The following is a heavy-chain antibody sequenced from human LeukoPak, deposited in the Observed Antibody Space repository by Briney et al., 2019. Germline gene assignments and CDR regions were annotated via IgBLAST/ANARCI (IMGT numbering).Heavy chain of an antibody. V-gene: IGHV1-69*13. D-gene: IGHD5-18*01. J-gene: IGHJ6*03. CDR1: GGTFSSYA. CDR3: ARDARGYSYGEGYYYMDV. CDR2: IIPIFGTA. Sequence: ASVKVSCKASGGTFSSYAISWVRQAPGQGLEWMGGIIPIFGTANYAQKFQGRVTITADESTSTAYMELSSLRSEDTAVYYCARDARGYSYGEGYYYMDVWGKGTTVTVSS.